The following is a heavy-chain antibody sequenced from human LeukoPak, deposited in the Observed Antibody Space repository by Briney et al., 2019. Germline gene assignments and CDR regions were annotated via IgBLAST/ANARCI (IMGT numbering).Heavy chain of an antibody. CDR3: ARDEGSTYNQLDY. J-gene: IGHJ4*02. CDR2: INGNDGST. CDR1: GYTFDNFY. Sequence: ASVKVSCKASGYTFDNFYRHRVRQAPGQGPEWMGWINGNDGSTKYAQRFQGRVIMTRVTAISTVYMDLSGLRPDDTAIYYCARDEGSTYNQLDYWGQGTLVTVSS. V-gene: IGHV1-2*02. D-gene: IGHD1-14*01.